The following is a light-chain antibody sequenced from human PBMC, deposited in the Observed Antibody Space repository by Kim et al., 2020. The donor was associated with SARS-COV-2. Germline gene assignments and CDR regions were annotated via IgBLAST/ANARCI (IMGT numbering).Light chain of an antibody. J-gene: IGKJ5*01. CDR1: QTIDNNY. Sequence: EIVLTQSPGTLSLSRGESATLSCRASQTIDNNYLAWYQHESGQTPRLLIYGASSRATGVSDRFRGSGSGTDFTLTISRLEPEDVAVFYCQQYTTSPITFGQGTRLEIK. CDR3: QQYTTSPIT. V-gene: IGKV3-20*01. CDR2: GAS.